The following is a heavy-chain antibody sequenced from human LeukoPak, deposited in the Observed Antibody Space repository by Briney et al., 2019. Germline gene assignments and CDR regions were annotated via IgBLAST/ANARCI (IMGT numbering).Heavy chain of an antibody. J-gene: IGHJ4*02. D-gene: IGHD5-24*01. CDR1: GFMFSSYG. V-gene: IGHV3-33*08. CDR2: IWYDENIK. Sequence: PGGSLRLSCAASGFMFSSYGMHWVRQAPGKGLEWVAVIWYDENIKYYADSVKGRFTISRDNSENTLFLQMNSLRAEDTAVYYCARDGRRWLPAGLDYWGQGTLVTVSS. CDR3: ARDGRRWLPAGLDY.